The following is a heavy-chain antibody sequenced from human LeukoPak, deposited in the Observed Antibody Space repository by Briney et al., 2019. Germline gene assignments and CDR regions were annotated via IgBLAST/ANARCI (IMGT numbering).Heavy chain of an antibody. Sequence: PSETLSLTCTVSGGSISSSSYYWGWIRQPPGKGLEWVGSIYYSGRTYYHPSLKSRVTISVDTSKNQFSLKLSSVTAADAAVYYCASQGSYYTPDFDYWGQGTLVTVSS. CDR3: ASQGSYYTPDFDY. D-gene: IGHD3-10*01. CDR1: GGSISSSSYY. J-gene: IGHJ4*02. CDR2: IYYSGRT. V-gene: IGHV4-39*01.